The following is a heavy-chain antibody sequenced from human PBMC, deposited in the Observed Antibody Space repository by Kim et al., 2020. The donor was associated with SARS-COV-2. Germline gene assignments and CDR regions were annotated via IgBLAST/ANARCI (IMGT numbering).Heavy chain of an antibody. Sequence: SQTLSLTCAISGDSVSSNSAAWNWIRQSPSRGLEWLGRTYYRSKWYNDYAVSVKSRITINPDTSKNQFSLQLNSVTPEDTAVYYCARDPTSSSWYSGGNWFDPWGQGTLVTVSS. CDR1: GDSVSSNSAA. V-gene: IGHV6-1*01. CDR3: ARDPTSSSWYSGGNWFDP. CDR2: TYYRSKWYN. D-gene: IGHD6-13*01. J-gene: IGHJ5*02.